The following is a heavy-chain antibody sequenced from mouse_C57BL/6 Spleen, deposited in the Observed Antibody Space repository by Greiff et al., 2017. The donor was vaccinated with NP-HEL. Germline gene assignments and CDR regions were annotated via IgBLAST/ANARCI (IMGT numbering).Heavy chain of an antibody. V-gene: IGHV1-74*01. CDR1: GYTFTSYW. D-gene: IGHD1-1*01. CDR2: IHPSDSDT. CDR3: AICPFLRFGPGAMDY. J-gene: IGHJ4*01. Sequence: QVQLKQPGAELVKPGASVKVSCKASGYTFTSYWMHWVKQRPGQGLEWIGRIHPSDSDTNYNQKFKGKATLTVDKSSSTAYMQLSSLTSEDSAVYDCAICPFLRFGPGAMDYWGQGTSVTVSS.